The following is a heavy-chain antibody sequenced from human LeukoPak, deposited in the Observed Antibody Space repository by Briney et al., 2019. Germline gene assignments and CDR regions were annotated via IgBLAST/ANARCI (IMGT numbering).Heavy chain of an antibody. D-gene: IGHD3-22*01. Sequence: GGSLRLSCAASGFTFSSYAMSWVRQAPGKGLEWVSAISGSGGSIYYADSVKGRFTISRDNSKNTLYLQMNSLRAEDTAVYYCAKDHRHYYDSSGYATPWGQGTLVTVSS. CDR2: ISGSGGSI. V-gene: IGHV3-23*01. J-gene: IGHJ5*02. CDR3: AKDHRHYYDSSGYATP. CDR1: GFTFSSYA.